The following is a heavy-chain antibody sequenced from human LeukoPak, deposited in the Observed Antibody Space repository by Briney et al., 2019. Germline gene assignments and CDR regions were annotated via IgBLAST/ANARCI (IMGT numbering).Heavy chain of an antibody. J-gene: IGHJ4*02. V-gene: IGHV3-74*01. CDR1: GFTFSSYW. Sequence: GGSLRLSCAASGFTFSSYWMHWVRQAPGKGLMWVSRLNSDGTRTGYADSVKGRFTISRDNAKNTLYLQMNSLRAEDTAVYYCARDVNWNDDYWGQGTLVTVSS. D-gene: IGHD1-1*01. CDR3: ARDVNWNDDY. CDR2: LNSDGTRT.